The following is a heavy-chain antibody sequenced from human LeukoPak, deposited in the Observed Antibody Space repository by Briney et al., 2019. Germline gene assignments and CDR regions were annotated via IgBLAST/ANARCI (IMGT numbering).Heavy chain of an antibody. D-gene: IGHD3-10*01. J-gene: IGHJ3*02. CDR2: ISAYNGNT. V-gene: IGHV1-18*04. CDR1: GYTFTSYY. CDR3: ATASDYSGAFDI. Sequence: GASVKVSCKASGYTFTSYYMHWVRQAPGQGLEWMGWISAYNGNTNYAQKLQGRVTMTTDTSTSTAYMELRSLRSDDTAVYYCATASDYSGAFDIWGQGTMVTVSS.